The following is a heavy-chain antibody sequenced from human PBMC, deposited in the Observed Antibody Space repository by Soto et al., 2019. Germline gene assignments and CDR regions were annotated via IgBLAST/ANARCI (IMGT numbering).Heavy chain of an antibody. D-gene: IGHD3-3*01. J-gene: IGHJ4*02. Sequence: EVQLVESGEGLVQSGGSLRLSCAASGFTFSTYAMHWVRQAPGKGLEYVSAISSNGGSTYYVDSVKGRFTISRDNSKNTLYRHMGSQRADDLSVYYCAGGLYYDPIHYFEYLGQGALVTVSS. CDR2: ISSNGGST. CDR1: GFTFSTYA. CDR3: AGGLYYDPIHYFEY. V-gene: IGHV3-64*02.